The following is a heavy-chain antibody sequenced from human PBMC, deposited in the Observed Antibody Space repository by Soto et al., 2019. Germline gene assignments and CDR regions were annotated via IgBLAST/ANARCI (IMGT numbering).Heavy chain of an antibody. V-gene: IGHV1-69*13. CDR3: ARSQGSSTSLEIYYYYYYGMDV. Sequence: GASVKVSCKASGGTFSSYAISWVRQAPGQGLEWMGGVIPISDTTNYAQKFQGRGTITADESTSTAYMELSSLRSEDTAVYYCARSQGSSTSLEIYYYYYYGMDVWGQGTTVTVSS. D-gene: IGHD2-2*01. J-gene: IGHJ6*02. CDR2: VIPISDTT. CDR1: GGTFSSYA.